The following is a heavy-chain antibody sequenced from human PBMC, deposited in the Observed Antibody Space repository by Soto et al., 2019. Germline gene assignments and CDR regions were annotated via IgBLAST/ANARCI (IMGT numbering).Heavy chain of an antibody. CDR1: GFIFSSFA. CDR2: ISYGGNEK. J-gene: IGHJ6*02. D-gene: IGHD3-10*01. CDR3: AKVSSDRGYYYFAMDV. Sequence: GGSLTLSCEPFGFIFSSFAMHWFRRVPGKGLEWVALISYGGNEKYYADSVEGRFTISRDNSKNMVYLQMNGLRPEDTAVYYCAKVSSDRGYYYFAMDVWGQGT. V-gene: IGHV3-30*18.